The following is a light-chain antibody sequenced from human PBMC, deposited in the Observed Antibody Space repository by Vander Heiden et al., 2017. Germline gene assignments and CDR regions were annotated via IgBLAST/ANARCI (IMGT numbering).Light chain of an antibody. Sequence: DIQMTQSPPSLSASVGDRVTITCRASQNINRYLCWYQQRPGKAPKLLIYAASNLQSGVPSRFSGSGSGTDFTLSISSLQPEDFTIYYCQQSYSTPYSFGQGTKLEIK. CDR2: AAS. CDR3: QQSYSTPYS. CDR1: QNINRY. J-gene: IGKJ2*03. V-gene: IGKV1-39*01.